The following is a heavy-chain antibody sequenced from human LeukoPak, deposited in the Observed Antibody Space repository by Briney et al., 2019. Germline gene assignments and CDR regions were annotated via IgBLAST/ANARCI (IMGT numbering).Heavy chain of an antibody. CDR3: AKDRVGYYGSGSYFDY. CDR2: ISSSGSTI. D-gene: IGHD3-10*01. Sequence: GGSLRLSCAASGFTFSSYEMNWVRQAPGKGLEWVSYISSSGSTIYYADSVKGRFTISRDKSKNTLYLQMNSLRAEDTAVYYCAKDRVGYYGSGSYFDYWGQGTLVTVSS. V-gene: IGHV3-48*03. CDR1: GFTFSSYE. J-gene: IGHJ4*02.